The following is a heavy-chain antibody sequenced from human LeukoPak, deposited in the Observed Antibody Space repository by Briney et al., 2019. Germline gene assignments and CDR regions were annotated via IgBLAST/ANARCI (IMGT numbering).Heavy chain of an antibody. D-gene: IGHD6-25*01. CDR1: GGSISSSSYY. CDR2: IYTSGTT. J-gene: IGHJ4*02. V-gene: IGHV4-61*02. Sequence: KASETLSLTCTVSGGSISSSSYYWSWIRQPAGKGLEWIGRIYTSGTTNYNPSLKSRITMSVDTSKNQFSLKLSSVTAADTAVYYCATNVRRRAPYYFDYWGQGTLVTVSS. CDR3: ATNVRRRAPYYFDY.